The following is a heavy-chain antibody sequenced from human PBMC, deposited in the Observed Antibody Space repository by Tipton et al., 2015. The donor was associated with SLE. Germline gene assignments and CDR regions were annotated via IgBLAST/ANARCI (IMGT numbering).Heavy chain of an antibody. CDR3: ARHRPPRGWNGRYYFDY. CDR2: ITNNGNT. CDR1: GGSISGSNYY. D-gene: IGHD1-1*01. Sequence: TLSLTCTVSGGSISGSNYYWDWIRQPPGKGPEWIGRITNNGNTYYIPSLQSRVTMSVDTSKNHFSLKLSSVTAADTAVYYCARHRPPRGWNGRYYFDYWGQGTLVTVSS. V-gene: IGHV4-39*01. J-gene: IGHJ4*02.